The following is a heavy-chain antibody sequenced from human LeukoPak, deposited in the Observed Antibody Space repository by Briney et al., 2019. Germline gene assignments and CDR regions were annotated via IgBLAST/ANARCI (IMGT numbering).Heavy chain of an antibody. V-gene: IGHV4-61*03. CDR1: GGSISSRSYY. CDR3: ARSSVPYYYYNYSMDV. J-gene: IGHJ6*03. CDR2: IYYSGST. Sequence: SETLSLTCTVSGGSISSRSYYWSWIRQPPGKGPEWIGYIYYSGSTNYNPSLKSRVTISVDTSKNHFSLKLSSVTAADTAVYYCARSSVPYYYYNYSMDVWGNGTTVTVSS. D-gene: IGHD3-22*01.